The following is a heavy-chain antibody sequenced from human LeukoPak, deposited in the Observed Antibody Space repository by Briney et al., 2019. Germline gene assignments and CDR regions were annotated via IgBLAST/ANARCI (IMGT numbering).Heavy chain of an antibody. J-gene: IGHJ4*02. D-gene: IGHD6-6*01. CDR3: ATLPRAARRDYFDY. Sequence: GGSLRLSCAASGFTVSSNYMSWVRQAPGKGLEWVSVIYSGGSTYYADSVKGRLTISRDNSKNTLYLQMNSLRAEDTAVCYCATLPRAARRDYFDYWGQGTLVTVSS. CDR2: IYSGGST. V-gene: IGHV3-66*02. CDR1: GFTVSSNY.